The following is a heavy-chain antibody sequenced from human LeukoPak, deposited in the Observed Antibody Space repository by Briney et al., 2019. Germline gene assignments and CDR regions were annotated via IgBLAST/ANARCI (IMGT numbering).Heavy chain of an antibody. V-gene: IGHV3-11*01. Sequence: GGSLRLSCAASGFTFSDYYISWIRQAPGQGLEWVSDISPSGDIISYADSVKGRFIISSDYAKESLHLQMNSLRVEDSAVYYCARESVACTFDYWGQGTQVTVSS. CDR1: GFTFSDYY. D-gene: IGHD6-19*01. CDR3: ARESVACTFDY. J-gene: IGHJ4*02. CDR2: ISPSGDII.